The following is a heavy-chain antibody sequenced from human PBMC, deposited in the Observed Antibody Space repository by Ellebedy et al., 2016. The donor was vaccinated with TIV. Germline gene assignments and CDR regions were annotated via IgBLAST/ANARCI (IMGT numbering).Heavy chain of an antibody. V-gene: IGHV3-48*04. CDR2: SCSSSSTI. Sequence: GESLKISCAAPGLTFKTYTMNWVRQAPGKGLEWVSYSCSSSSTIYYADAVKVRFTVSRDNAKDSLYLQMDSLRADETAVYYCVSAGDYNQLSPAGGYWGQGTLVTVSS. CDR3: VSAGDYNQLSPAGGY. D-gene: IGHD4-17*01. CDR1: GLTFKTYT. J-gene: IGHJ4*02.